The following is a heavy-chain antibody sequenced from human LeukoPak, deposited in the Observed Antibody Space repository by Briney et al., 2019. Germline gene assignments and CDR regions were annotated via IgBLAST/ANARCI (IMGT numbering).Heavy chain of an antibody. CDR3: AKDRRYNWNDGGYFEY. CDR2: ITGSGGAT. D-gene: IGHD1-1*01. J-gene: IGHJ4*02. V-gene: IGHV3-23*01. CDR1: GFTFSSYA. Sequence: GGSLRLSCAASGFTFSSYAMHWVRQAPGKGLEWVSGITGSGGATYYADSVEGRFTISRDNSKNTLFLQVNSLRAEDTAVYYCAKDRRYNWNDGGYFEYWGQGMLVTVSS.